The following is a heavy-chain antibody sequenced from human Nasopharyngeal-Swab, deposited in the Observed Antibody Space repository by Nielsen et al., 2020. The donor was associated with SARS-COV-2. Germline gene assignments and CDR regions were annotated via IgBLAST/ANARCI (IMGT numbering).Heavy chain of an antibody. CDR1: GFTFTNYY. CDR2: INPSGGSP. J-gene: IGHJ4*02. Sequence: SVNVSCNASGFTFTNYYIHWVRQAPAQGLEWMALINPSGGSPTYAQRFQGRVTMTWDTSTGTVYMEISSLRFDDTAVYYCARDPMMCRSTSCAFDHWGQGTLVTVSS. D-gene: IGHD2-2*01. V-gene: IGHV1-46*01. CDR3: ARDPMMCRSTSCAFDH.